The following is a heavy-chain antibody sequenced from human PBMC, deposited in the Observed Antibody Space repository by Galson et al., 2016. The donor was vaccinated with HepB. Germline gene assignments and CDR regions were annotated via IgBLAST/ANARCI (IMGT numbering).Heavy chain of an antibody. CDR3: AKDRRYYDSSGYFWEGYYYDGMDV. D-gene: IGHD3-22*01. Sequence: SLRLSCAVSGFTFSSYGMHWVRQAPGKGLEWVAVISYDGSDKYYADSVKGRFTISRDNSKNTLNLQMNSLRAEDTAVYYCAKDRRYYDSSGYFWEGYYYDGMDVWGQGTTVTVSS. CDR2: ISYDGSDK. J-gene: IGHJ6*02. CDR1: GFTFSSYG. V-gene: IGHV3-30*18.